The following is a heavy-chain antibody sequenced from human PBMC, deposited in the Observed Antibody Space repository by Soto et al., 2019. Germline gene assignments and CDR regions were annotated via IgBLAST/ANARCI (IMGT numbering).Heavy chain of an antibody. CDR3: AKDINFRYYDFWSGPSNCCYGMDV. Sequence: QVQLVQSGAEVKKPGASVKVSSKASGYTFTSYGISWVRQAPGHGLAWMGWISAYKGKTHYAQKLQGRVTMTTDTCTSTAYTELRSLRSDDTAVYYCAKDINFRYYDFWSGPSNCCYGMDVWGQGTTVTVSS. D-gene: IGHD3-3*01. CDR2: ISAYKGKT. V-gene: IGHV1-18*04. CDR1: GYTFTSYG. J-gene: IGHJ6*02.